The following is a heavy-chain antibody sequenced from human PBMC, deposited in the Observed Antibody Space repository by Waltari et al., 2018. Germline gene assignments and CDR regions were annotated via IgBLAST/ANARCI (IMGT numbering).Heavy chain of an antibody. CDR2: IYHSGST. V-gene: IGHV4-38-2*01. J-gene: IGHJ4*02. Sequence: QVQLQESGPGLVKPSETLSLTCAVSGYSISSGYYWGWIRQPPGKGLAWIGSIYHSGSTYYNPSLKSRVTISVDTSKNQFSLKLSSVTAADTAVYYCARSPDYDFWSGYYDSLNYFDYWGQGTLVTVSS. D-gene: IGHD3-3*01. CDR1: GYSISSGYY. CDR3: ARSPDYDFWSGYYDSLNYFDY.